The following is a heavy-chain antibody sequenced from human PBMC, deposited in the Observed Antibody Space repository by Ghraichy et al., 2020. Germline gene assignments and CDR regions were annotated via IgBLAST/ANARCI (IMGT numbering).Heavy chain of an antibody. V-gene: IGHV1-18*01. CDR1: GYTFTSYG. CDR3: ARDWDYSWFDP. Sequence: ASVKVSCKTSGYTFTSYGISWVRQAPGQGLEWVGWINTNNGNANYAQKFQGRVTMTRDTSASTAYMELRSLRSDDTAVYYCARDWDYSWFDPWGPGTLVTVSS. J-gene: IGHJ5*02. D-gene: IGHD1-7*01. CDR2: INTNNGNA.